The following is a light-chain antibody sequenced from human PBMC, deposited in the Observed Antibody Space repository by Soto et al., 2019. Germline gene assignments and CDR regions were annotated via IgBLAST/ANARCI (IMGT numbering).Light chain of an antibody. J-gene: IGLJ3*02. V-gene: IGLV2-14*01. Sequence: QSALPQPASVSGSAGQSITISCSGTIRDVGAYNLVSWYQQHPGTPPKLFIYEVRNRPSGISSRFSGSRSGNTASLTISGLQPEDEVYYYCSAYTARSTLVFGGGTQLTVL. CDR1: IRDVGAYNL. CDR2: EVR. CDR3: SAYTARSTLV.